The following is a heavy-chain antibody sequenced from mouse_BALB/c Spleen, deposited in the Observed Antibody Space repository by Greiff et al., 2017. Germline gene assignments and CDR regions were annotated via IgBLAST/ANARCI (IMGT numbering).Heavy chain of an antibody. D-gene: IGHD3-1*01. CDR1: GFTFSSYG. J-gene: IGHJ3*01. Sequence: EVHLVESGGDLVKPGGSLKLSCAASGFTFSSYGMSWVRQTPDKRLEWVATISSGGSYTYYPDSVKGRFTISRDNAKNTLYLQMSSLKSEDTAMYYCARRGYYWGQGTLVTVSA. CDR3: ARRGYY. V-gene: IGHV5-6*01. CDR2: ISSGGSYT.